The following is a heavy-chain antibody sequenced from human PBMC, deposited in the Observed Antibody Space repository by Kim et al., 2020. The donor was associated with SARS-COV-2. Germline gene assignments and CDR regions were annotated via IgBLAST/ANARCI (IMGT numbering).Heavy chain of an antibody. D-gene: IGHD6-6*01. CDR3: AKDGSSSSGPFDY. V-gene: IGHV3-43*01. J-gene: IGHJ4*02. Sequence: YYADSVKGRFTISRYNSDNSLYLQMTSLRTEETAWYYCAKDGSSSSGPFDYWGQGTLVTVSS.